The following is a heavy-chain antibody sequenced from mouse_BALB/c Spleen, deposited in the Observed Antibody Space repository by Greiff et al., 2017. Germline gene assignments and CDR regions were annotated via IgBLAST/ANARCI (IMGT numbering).Heavy chain of an antibody. Sequence: EVKLVESGGGLVKPGGSLKLSCAASGFTFSDYYMYWVRQTPEKRLEWVATISDGGSYTSYPDSVKGRLTVSRDNAKKNLYLQMSSLKSEDTAMYYCARARDYALDYWGQGSSVTVSS. J-gene: IGHJ4*01. CDR3: ARARDYALDY. CDR1: GFTFSDYY. CDR2: ISDGGSYT. V-gene: IGHV5-4*02.